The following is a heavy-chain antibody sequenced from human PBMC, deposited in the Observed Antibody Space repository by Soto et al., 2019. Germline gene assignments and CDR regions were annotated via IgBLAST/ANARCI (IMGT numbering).Heavy chain of an antibody. CDR1: GYSFTSYW. J-gene: IGHJ3*02. Sequence: GESLKISCKGSGYSFTSYWIGWVRQMRGKGLEWMWIIYPCDSDTRYSPSFQGQVTISADKSISTAYLQWSSLRASDTAMYYCARFPLSYGRLPIVGDPPGDAFDIWGQGTMVTVSS. CDR2: IYPCDSDT. CDR3: ARFPLSYGRLPIVGDPPGDAFDI. V-gene: IGHV5-51*01. D-gene: IGHD1-26*01.